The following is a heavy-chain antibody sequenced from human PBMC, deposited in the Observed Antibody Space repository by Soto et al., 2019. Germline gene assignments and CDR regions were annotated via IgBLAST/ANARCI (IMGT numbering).Heavy chain of an antibody. CDR2: VWYDGTNK. J-gene: IGHJ4*02. D-gene: IGHD3-10*01. Sequence: GESLKISCAASGFTFSSYGMHWVRQAPGKGLEWVAVVWYDGTNKDYGDSVKGRFTISRDNSKSTLYLQMNSLRAEDTAVYYCARDSRGSGQLLSFDYWGQGTLVTVSS. V-gene: IGHV3-33*01. CDR3: ARDSRGSGQLLSFDY. CDR1: GFTFSSYG.